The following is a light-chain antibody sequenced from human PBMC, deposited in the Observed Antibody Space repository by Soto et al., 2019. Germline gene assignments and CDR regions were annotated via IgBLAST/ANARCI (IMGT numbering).Light chain of an antibody. CDR3: QQYGSLPPT. V-gene: IGKV3-20*01. J-gene: IGKJ1*01. CDR2: NGP. Sequence: ENVLTQSPGTLSLSPGERATLTCRASQSIIGNQLAWSRQKPGQPPRLLIYNGPHRATGIPDRFSGSGSGTDFTLTISRLEPEDFAVYHCQQYGSLPPTFGQGTRVEIK. CDR1: QSIIGNQ.